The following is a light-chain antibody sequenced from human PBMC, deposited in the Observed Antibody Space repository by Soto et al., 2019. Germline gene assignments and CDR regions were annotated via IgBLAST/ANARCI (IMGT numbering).Light chain of an antibody. Sequence: QSVLTQPASVSGSPGQAITISRTGPSSDVGGYNYVSWYQQHPGKAPKLMIYDVSNRPTGVSNRFSGSKSGNTASLTISGLQAEDEADYYCSSYTSSSTLGVFGTGTKVTVL. CDR2: DVS. CDR1: SSDVGGYNY. J-gene: IGLJ1*01. CDR3: SSYTSSSTLGV. V-gene: IGLV2-14*01.